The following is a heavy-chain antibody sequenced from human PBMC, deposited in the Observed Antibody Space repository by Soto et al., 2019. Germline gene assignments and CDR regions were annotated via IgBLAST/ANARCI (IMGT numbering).Heavy chain of an antibody. Sequence: SVKVSCKASGYTFTSYGISWVRQAPGQGLEWMGGIIPIFGTANYAQKFQGRVTITADKSTSTAYMELSSLRSEDTAVYYCARGRSAAAGPDYNWFDPWGQGTLVTVSS. CDR1: GYTFTSYG. D-gene: IGHD6-13*01. CDR2: IIPIFGTA. V-gene: IGHV1-69*06. CDR3: ARGRSAAAGPDYNWFDP. J-gene: IGHJ5*02.